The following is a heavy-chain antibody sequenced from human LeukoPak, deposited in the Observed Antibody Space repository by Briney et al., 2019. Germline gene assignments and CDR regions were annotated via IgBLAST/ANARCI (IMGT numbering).Heavy chain of an antibody. D-gene: IGHD3-10*01. Sequence: SETLSLTCAVYGGSFSGYYWSWIRQPPGKGLEWIGEINHSGSTNYNPSLKSRVTISVDTSKNQFSLKLSSVTAADTAVYYCVVVRGVIIPHWGQGTLVTVSS. CDR1: GGSFSGYY. V-gene: IGHV4-34*01. J-gene: IGHJ4*02. CDR2: INHSGST. CDR3: VVVRGVIIPH.